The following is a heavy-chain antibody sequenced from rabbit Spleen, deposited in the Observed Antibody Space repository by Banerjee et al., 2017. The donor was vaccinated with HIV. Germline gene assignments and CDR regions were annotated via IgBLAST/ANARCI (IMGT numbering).Heavy chain of an antibody. V-gene: IGHV1S45*01. J-gene: IGHJ4*01. D-gene: IGHD6-1*01. CDR2: IYTGNSGNT. CDR3: VREAVYGGYGDANL. Sequence: EQLEESGGGLVKPEGSLTLTCKASGVSLNDKDVMCWVRQAPGKGLQWVACIYTGNSGNTYYANWVNGRFTISSHNAQNTLYLQLNSLTAADTATYFCVREAVYGGYGDANLWGQGTLVTVS. CDR1: GVSLNDKDV.